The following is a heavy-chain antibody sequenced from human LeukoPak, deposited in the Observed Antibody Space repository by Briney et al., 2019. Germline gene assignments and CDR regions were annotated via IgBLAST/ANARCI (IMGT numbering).Heavy chain of an antibody. Sequence: SETLSLTXTVSGGSIRSYYWSWIRQPPGQGLEWIGYIYYSGSTNYNPSLKSRVTISVDTSKNQFSLKLSSVTAADTAVYYCARGTYYYDSSGYHWGQGTLVTVSS. CDR3: ARGTYYYDSSGYH. V-gene: IGHV4-59*01. D-gene: IGHD3-22*01. CDR2: IYYSGST. CDR1: GGSIRSYY. J-gene: IGHJ5*02.